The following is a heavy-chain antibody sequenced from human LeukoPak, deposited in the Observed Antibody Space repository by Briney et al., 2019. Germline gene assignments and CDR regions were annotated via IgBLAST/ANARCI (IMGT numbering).Heavy chain of an antibody. J-gene: IGHJ4*02. D-gene: IGHD3-22*01. Sequence: PGGSLRISCAASGFTFSTYAMSWDRQAPGKGLEWVSAISGSGGSTYYADSVKGRFTISRDNSKNTLYLQMNSLRAEDTAVYYCAKSSMIVVVITDFDYWGQGTLVTVSS. CDR3: AKSSMIVVVITDFDY. CDR1: GFTFSTYA. CDR2: ISGSGGST. V-gene: IGHV3-23*01.